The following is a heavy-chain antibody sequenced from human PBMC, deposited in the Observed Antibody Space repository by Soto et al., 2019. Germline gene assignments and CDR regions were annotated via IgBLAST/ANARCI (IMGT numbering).Heavy chain of an antibody. CDR2: VSYDGSDS. D-gene: IGHD3-3*01. CDR3: ATFGIYDFWSGYLHRDAFGV. Sequence: GGSLRLSCTASGFLFRSYGLHWVRQAPGKGLEWVGIVSYDGSDSYYADSVKGRFTISRDNSNKTMSLQMNSLRTEDTALYYCATFGIYDFWSGYLHRDAFGVWGQGTMVTVSS. J-gene: IGHJ3*01. V-gene: IGHV3-30*03. CDR1: GFLFRSYG.